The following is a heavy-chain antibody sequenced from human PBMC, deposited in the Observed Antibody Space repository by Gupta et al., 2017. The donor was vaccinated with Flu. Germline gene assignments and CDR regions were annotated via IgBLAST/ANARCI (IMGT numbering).Heavy chain of an antibody. V-gene: IGHV1-69*01. Sequence: WIRQAPGQGLEWVGGIIPLSGTSNHAQNFQGIVTITADESTSTAYMELSSLRFEDTAVYYCARAAVTVSACDYYYYAGMDVWGQGTTVTVSS. D-gene: IGHD2-2*01. CDR3: ARAAVTVSACDYYYYAGMDV. CDR2: IIPLSGTS. J-gene: IGHJ6*02.